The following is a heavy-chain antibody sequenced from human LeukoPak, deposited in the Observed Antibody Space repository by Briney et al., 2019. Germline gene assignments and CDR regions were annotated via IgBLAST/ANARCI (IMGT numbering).Heavy chain of an antibody. CDR2: IYTSGST. J-gene: IGHJ5*02. Sequence: PSETLSLTCTVSGGSISSGSYYWSWIRQPAGKGLEWIGRIYTSGSTNYNPSLKSRVTISVDTSKNQFSLKLSSVTAADTAVYYCARDRGSVIVATRGWFDPWGQGTLVTVSS. D-gene: IGHD5-12*01. V-gene: IGHV4-61*02. CDR3: ARDRGSVIVATRGWFDP. CDR1: GGSISSGSYY.